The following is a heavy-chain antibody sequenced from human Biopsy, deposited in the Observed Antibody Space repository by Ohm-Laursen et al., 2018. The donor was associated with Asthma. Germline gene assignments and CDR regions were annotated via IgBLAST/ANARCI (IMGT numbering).Heavy chain of an antibody. CDR3: ARGQKSAGDRWFDP. Sequence: ASVKVSCKASGYTFTSYGISWVRQAPGQGLEWMGRINPNSGATNYAQKFQGRVTMTRDTSISTAYMEVSRPRSDDTAVYYCARGQKSAGDRWFDPWGQGTLVTVSS. V-gene: IGHV1-2*06. D-gene: IGHD6-13*01. CDR2: INPNSGAT. CDR1: GYTFTSYG. J-gene: IGHJ5*02.